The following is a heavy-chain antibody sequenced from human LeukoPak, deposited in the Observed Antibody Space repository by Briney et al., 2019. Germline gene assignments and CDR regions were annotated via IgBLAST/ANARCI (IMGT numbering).Heavy chain of an antibody. CDR3: AREFYGDYGPYYFDY. Sequence: PSETLSLTCTVSGGSISSSSYYWGWIRQPPGKGLEWIGEIYHSGSTNYNPSLKSRVTISVDKSKNQFSLKLSSVTAADTAVYYCAREFYGDYGPYYFDYWGQGTLVTVSS. J-gene: IGHJ4*02. V-gene: IGHV4-39*07. D-gene: IGHD4-17*01. CDR1: GGSISSSSYY. CDR2: IYHSGST.